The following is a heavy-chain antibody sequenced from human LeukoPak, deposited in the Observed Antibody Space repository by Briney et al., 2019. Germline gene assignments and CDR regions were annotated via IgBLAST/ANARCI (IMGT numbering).Heavy chain of an antibody. J-gene: IGHJ2*01. CDR3: ARDCSGYNWHFDL. CDR2: IYYSGST. CDR1: GGSISSYY. Sequence: SETLSLTCTVSGGSISSYYWSWIRQPPGKGLEWIGYIYYSGSTNYNPSLKSRVTISVDTSKNQFSLKLSSVTAADTAVYYCARDCSGYNWHFDLWGRGTLVTVSS. V-gene: IGHV4-59*01. D-gene: IGHD3-22*01.